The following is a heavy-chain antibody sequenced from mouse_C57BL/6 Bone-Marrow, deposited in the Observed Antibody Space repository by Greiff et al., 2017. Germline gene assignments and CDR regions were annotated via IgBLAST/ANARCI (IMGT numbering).Heavy chain of an antibody. CDR3: ARGVATGGLAGTWYFDV. CDR2: ISYSGST. CDR1: GYSITSGYD. J-gene: IGHJ1*03. V-gene: IGHV3-1*01. D-gene: IGHD1-1*02. Sequence: VQLKESGPGMVKPSQSLSLTCTVTGYSITSGYDWHWIRHFPGNKLEWMGYISYSGSTNYNPSLKSRISITHDTSKNHFFLKLNSVTTEDTATYYCARGVATGGLAGTWYFDVWGTGTTVTVSS.